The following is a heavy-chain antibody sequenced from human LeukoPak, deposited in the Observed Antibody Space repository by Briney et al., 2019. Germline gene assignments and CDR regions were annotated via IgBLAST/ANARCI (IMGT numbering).Heavy chain of an antibody. CDR1: GGSISSYY. CDR3: ARRFVGSAAALDW. J-gene: IGHJ4*02. V-gene: IGHV4-4*07. Sequence: PSETLSLTCTVSGGSISSYYWNWIRQPAGEGPEWIGRISTSGGTSYNPSLKSRVTISVDTSKNQFSLNLRSVTAADTAVYYCARRFVGSAAALDWWAQGTLVTVSS. D-gene: IGHD6-25*01. CDR2: ISTSGGT.